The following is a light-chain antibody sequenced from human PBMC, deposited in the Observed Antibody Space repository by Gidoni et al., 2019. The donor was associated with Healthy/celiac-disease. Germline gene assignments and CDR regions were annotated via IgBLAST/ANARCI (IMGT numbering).Light chain of an antibody. Sequence: DIQMTKSPSSLSASVGDRVTITCRASQRISSYLNWYQQKPGKATNLLIYAASSWQSGVPSRFSGSGSGTDFTLTIISLQPEDFATYYCQQSYSTPMCTFGQGTKLEIK. CDR1: QRISSY. J-gene: IGKJ2*02. CDR2: AAS. CDR3: QQSYSTPMCT. V-gene: IGKV1-39*01.